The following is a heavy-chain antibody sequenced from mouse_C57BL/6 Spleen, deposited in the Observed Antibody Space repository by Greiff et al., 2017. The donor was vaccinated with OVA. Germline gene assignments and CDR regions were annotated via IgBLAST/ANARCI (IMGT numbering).Heavy chain of an antibody. V-gene: IGHV1-50*01. CDR1: GYTFTSYW. J-gene: IGHJ2*01. D-gene: IGHD1-1*01. CDR2: IDPSDSYT. Sequence: QVQLQQPGAELVKPGASVKLSCKASGYTFTSYWMQWVKQRPGQGLEWIGEIDPSDSYTNYNQKFKGKATLTVDTSSSTAYMQLSSLTSEDSAVYYCASGLRYFDYWGQGTTLTVSS. CDR3: ASGLRYFDY.